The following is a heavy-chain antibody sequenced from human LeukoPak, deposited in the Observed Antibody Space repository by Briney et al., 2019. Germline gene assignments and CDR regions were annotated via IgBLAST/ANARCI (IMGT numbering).Heavy chain of an antibody. CDR3: ARGVSKGMDV. V-gene: IGHV3-53*05. CDR2: IYSGGGT. D-gene: IGHD5/OR15-5a*01. CDR1: GFSVNSNY. J-gene: IGHJ6*02. Sequence: GGSLRLSCAVSGFSVNSNYMNWVRQAPGKGLQWVSVIYSGGGTYYADSVKGRFTISRDNSKNTLYLQMNSLRSEDTAVYYCARGVSKGMDVWGQGTTVTVSS.